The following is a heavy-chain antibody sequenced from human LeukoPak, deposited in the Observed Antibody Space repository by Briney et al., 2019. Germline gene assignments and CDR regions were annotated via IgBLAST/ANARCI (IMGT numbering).Heavy chain of an antibody. J-gene: IGHJ4*02. CDR2: INPNSGGT. Sequence: ASVKVSCKASGYTFTGYYMHWVRQAPGQGLEWMGWINPNSGGTYYAQKFQGRVTMTSDTSISTAYMELSRLRSDNTAVYYCARDLYGGTSATFDYWGQGTLVTVSS. V-gene: IGHV1-2*02. D-gene: IGHD4-23*01. CDR3: ARDLYGGTSATFDY. CDR1: GYTFTGYY.